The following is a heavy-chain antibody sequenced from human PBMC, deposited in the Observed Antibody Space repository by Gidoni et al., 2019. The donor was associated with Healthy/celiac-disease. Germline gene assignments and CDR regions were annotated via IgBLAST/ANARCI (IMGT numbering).Heavy chain of an antibody. Sequence: EVQMLESGGGLVQPGGSLRLSGAASGFTVSRHAMSWVRQAAGKGLEWVAAISGGGGSTYDADSVKGRFTISRDNSKNTLYLQMNRLGAEDTAVYYCAKDLGYCSSTSCYAFSYYGMDVWGKGTTVTVSS. CDR2: ISGGGGST. D-gene: IGHD2-2*01. V-gene: IGHV3-23*01. CDR3: AKDLGYCSSTSCYAFSYYGMDV. J-gene: IGHJ6*04. CDR1: GFTVSRHA.